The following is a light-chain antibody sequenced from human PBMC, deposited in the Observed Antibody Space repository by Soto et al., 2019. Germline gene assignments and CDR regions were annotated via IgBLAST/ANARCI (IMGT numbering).Light chain of an antibody. CDR3: NSFRVSHLYV. CDR2: EVT. CDR1: STDVGGYNA. Sequence: SVLSQPGYVSRSPGQTITISCTGTSTDVGGYNAVSWYQHHPGKAPKLIIYEVTHRPSGVSDRFSASKSGNTASLTISGLQAEDEADYYCNSFRVSHLYVFGTGTKVTVL. V-gene: IGLV2-14*01. J-gene: IGLJ1*01.